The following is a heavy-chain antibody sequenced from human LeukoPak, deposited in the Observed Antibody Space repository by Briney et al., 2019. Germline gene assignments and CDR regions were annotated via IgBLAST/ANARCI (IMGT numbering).Heavy chain of an antibody. V-gene: IGHV4-39*01. CDR1: GGSISSSSYY. CDR3: ARHEGLGRYQLLYNY. CDR2: IYYSGST. Sequence: PSETLSLTCTVSGGSISSSSYYWGWIRQPPGKGLEWIGSIYYSGSTYYNPSLKSRVTISVDTSKNQFSLKLSSVTAADTAVYYCARHEGLGRYQLLYNYWGQGTLVTVSS. J-gene: IGHJ4*02. D-gene: IGHD2-2*02.